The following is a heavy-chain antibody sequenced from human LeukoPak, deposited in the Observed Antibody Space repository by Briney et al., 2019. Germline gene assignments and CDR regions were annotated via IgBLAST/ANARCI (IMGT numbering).Heavy chain of an antibody. V-gene: IGHV1-2*02. CDR3: ARDRPATAIPYYYYYMDV. CDR2: INPNSGGT. D-gene: IGHD2-2*02. CDR1: GYTFTGYY. J-gene: IGHJ6*03. Sequence: ASVKVSCKASGYTFTGYYMHWVRQAPGQGLEWMGWINPNSGGTNYAQKFQGRVTMTRDTSISTAYMELSRLRPDDTAVYYCARDRPATAIPYYYYYMDVWGKGTTVTISS.